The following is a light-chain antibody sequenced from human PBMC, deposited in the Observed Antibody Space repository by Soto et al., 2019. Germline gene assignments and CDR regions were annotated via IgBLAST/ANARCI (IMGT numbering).Light chain of an antibody. Sequence: EVVLTQSPGTLSLSPGDRATLSCRASQSVNSGYLAWYQQKRGLAPRLLIYGASTRTSDIPDRFSGTGFGTEFILTISRLVPEDSAVYFCQQYAHSPRTFGQGTKLEIE. J-gene: IGKJ2*02. V-gene: IGKV3-20*01. CDR2: GAS. CDR1: QSVNSGY. CDR3: QQYAHSPRT.